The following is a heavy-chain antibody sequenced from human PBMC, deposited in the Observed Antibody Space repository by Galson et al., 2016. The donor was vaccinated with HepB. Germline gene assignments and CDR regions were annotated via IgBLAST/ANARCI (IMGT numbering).Heavy chain of an antibody. D-gene: IGHD5-12*01. CDR2: IYWDDDK. CDR3: AHRLNSGYDS. V-gene: IGHV2-5*02. J-gene: IGHJ4*02. Sequence: PALVKPTQTLTLTCTFSGFSLSTSGVGVGWIRQPPGKALEWLALIYWDDDKRYSSSFQSRLSITKDTSKNQVVLTMTNMDPMDTATYYCAHRLNSGYDSWGQGTLVTVSS. CDR1: GFSLSTSGVG.